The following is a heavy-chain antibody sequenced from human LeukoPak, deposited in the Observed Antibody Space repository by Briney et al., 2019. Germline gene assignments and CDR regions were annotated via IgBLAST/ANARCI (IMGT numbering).Heavy chain of an antibody. J-gene: IGHJ4*02. Sequence: GGSLRLSCAASGFTFSSYEVSWVRQAPGKGLEWVSYISSSGSTVYYADSVKGRFTISRDNAKNSVYLQMNSLRAEDTAVYYCAREGGGTGYYFDYWGQGTLVTVSS. V-gene: IGHV3-48*03. CDR1: GFTFSSYE. CDR3: AREGGGTGYYFDY. D-gene: IGHD3/OR15-3a*01. CDR2: ISSSGSTV.